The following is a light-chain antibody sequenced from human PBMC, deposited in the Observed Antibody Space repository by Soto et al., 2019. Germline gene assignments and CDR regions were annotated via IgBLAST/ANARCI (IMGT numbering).Light chain of an antibody. V-gene: IGLV2-18*02. CDR1: SSDVGSYNR. CDR2: EVS. CDR3: SSYTSSSPYV. J-gene: IGLJ1*01. Sequence: QSALTQPPSVSGSPGQSVTISCTGTSSDVGSYNRVSWYQQPPGTAPKLMISEVSNRPSGVPDRFSGSKSGNTASLTISGLQAEDEADYYCSSYTSSSPYVFGTGTKLTVL.